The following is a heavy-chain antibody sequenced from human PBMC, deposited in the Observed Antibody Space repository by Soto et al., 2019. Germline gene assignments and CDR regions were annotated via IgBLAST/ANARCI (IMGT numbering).Heavy chain of an antibody. D-gene: IGHD3-9*01. CDR1: GGSISSSSYY. Sequence: SETLSLTCTVSGGSISSSSYYWGWIRQPPGKGLEWIGSIYYSGSTYYNPSLKSRVTISVDTSKNQFSLKLSSVTAADTAVYYCARQRCFDWLHVYNWFDPWGQGTLVTVSS. V-gene: IGHV4-39*01. CDR2: IYYSGST. J-gene: IGHJ5*02. CDR3: ARQRCFDWLHVYNWFDP.